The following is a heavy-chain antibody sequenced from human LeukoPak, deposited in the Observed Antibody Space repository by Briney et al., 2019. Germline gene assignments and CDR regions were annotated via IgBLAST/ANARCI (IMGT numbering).Heavy chain of an antibody. J-gene: IGHJ4*02. CDR3: TASVRGGGDCFDY. V-gene: IGHV3-49*04. D-gene: IGHD2-21*01. CDR1: GITFANYA. CDR2: IRSKTFGGTT. Sequence: PGGTLRLSCTTSGITFANYAMSWVRQAPGKGLEWVGFIRSKTFGGTTSYAASVKGRFTIARDDYGSIAYLEMDSLKTEDTAVYFCTASVRGGGDCFDYWGQGALVTVSA.